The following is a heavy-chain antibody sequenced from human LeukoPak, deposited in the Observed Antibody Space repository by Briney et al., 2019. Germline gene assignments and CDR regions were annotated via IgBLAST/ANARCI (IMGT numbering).Heavy chain of an antibody. D-gene: IGHD4-17*01. J-gene: IGHJ4*02. V-gene: IGHV3-30*04. CDR1: GFTFTNYA. CDR2: ISFTGGNK. Sequence: HPGGSLRLSCAASGFTFTNYAIHWVRQAPGKGLEWVSVISFTGGNKYYADSVKGRFTISRDNSKSTIFLQMNGLKTEGTAVYYCARPHSDYGGIDYWGQGTLVTVSS. CDR3: ARPHSDYGGIDY.